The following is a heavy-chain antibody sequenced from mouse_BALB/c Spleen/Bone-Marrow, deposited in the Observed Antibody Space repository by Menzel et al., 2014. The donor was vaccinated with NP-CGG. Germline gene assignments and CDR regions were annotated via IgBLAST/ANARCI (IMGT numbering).Heavy chain of an antibody. CDR1: GFTFSSYG. V-gene: IGHV5-6-5*01. CDR3: ARKGWLLFDY. D-gene: IGHD2-3*01. Sequence: DVQLVESGGGLVKPGGSLKLSCAASGFTFSSYGMSWVRQTPEKRLEWVASISGGGSTYYPDNVKGRFTISRDNARNILYLQMSGLRSEDTAMYYCARKGWLLFDYWGQGTTLSLSS. J-gene: IGHJ2*01. CDR2: ISGGGST.